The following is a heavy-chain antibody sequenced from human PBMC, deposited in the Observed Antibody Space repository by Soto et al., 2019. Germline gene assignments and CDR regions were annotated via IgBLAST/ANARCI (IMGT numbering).Heavy chain of an antibody. CDR3: ARGNIVVVPAATDKTLIGEIDY. Sequence: GASVKVSCKASGGTFSSYAISWVRQAPGQGLEWMGGIIPIFGTANYAQKFQGRVTITADESTSTAYMELSSLRSEDTAVYYCARGNIVVVPAATDKTLIGEIDYWGQGTLVTVSS. V-gene: IGHV1-69*13. J-gene: IGHJ4*02. D-gene: IGHD2-2*01. CDR2: IIPIFGTA. CDR1: GGTFSSYA.